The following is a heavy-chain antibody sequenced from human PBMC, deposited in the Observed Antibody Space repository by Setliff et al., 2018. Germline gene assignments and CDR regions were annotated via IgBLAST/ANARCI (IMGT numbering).Heavy chain of an antibody. V-gene: IGHV1-69-2*01. CDR2: VDPKDGQA. Sequence: ASVKVSCKGSGYRFIVYYIHWVRQTPGKRLEWMGRVDPKDGQAIYAKKFQGRFTITADTSIDTAYMELSSLTSEDTAVYYCATDLAIRGVQFDYWGRGTLVTVSS. CDR3: ATDLAIRGVQFDY. J-gene: IGHJ4*02. D-gene: IGHD3-10*01. CDR1: GYRFIVYY.